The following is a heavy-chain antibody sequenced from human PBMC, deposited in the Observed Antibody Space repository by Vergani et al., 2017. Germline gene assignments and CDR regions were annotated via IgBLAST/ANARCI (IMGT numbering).Heavy chain of an antibody. CDR2: ISDNGGTT. Sequence: VQLVESGGGVVQPGGSLRLSCAASGFTFRNYAMTWVRQAPGKGLEWVSIISDNGGTTYYADSVKGRFTISRDNSKNTLFLHMNSLRPEDTAVYFCTKGSVYYHDSAGHGYDPYTGFDLWGQGTLVTVSS. J-gene: IGHJ3*01. CDR1: GFTFRNYA. D-gene: IGHD5-12*01. V-gene: IGHV3-23*04. CDR3: TKGSVYYHDSAGHGYDPYTGFDL.